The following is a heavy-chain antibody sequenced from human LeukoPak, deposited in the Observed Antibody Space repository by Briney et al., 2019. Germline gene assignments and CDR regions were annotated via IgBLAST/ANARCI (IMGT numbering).Heavy chain of an antibody. CDR3: AKGGDDSSGYYQYYFDY. CDR2: ISWNSGSI. V-gene: IGHV3-9*01. J-gene: IGHJ4*02. CDR1: GFTFDDYA. Sequence: GGSLRLSCAASGFTFDDYAMHWVRQAPGKGLEWVSGISWNSGSIGCADSVKGRFTISRDNAKNSLYLQMNSLRAEDTALYYCAKGGDDSSGYYQYYFDYWGQGTLVTVSS. D-gene: IGHD3-22*01.